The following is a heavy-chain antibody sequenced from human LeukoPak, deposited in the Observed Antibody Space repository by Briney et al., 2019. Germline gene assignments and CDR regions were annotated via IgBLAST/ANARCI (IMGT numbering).Heavy chain of an antibody. V-gene: IGHV3-11*04. CDR3: ARELYDYVWGSYRP. CDR1: GFTYNDYY. CDR2: ISSSGSTI. J-gene: IGHJ4*02. Sequence: GGSLTLSCAASGFTYNDYYMSWIRPAPGKGLEWVSYISSSGSTIYYADSVKGRFTISTDNAKNSLYLQMNRLRAEDTAVYYCARELYDYVWGSYRPWGQGTLVTVVS. D-gene: IGHD3-16*02.